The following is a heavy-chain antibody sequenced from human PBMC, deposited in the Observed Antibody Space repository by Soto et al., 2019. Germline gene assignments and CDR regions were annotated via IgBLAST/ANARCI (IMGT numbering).Heavy chain of an antibody. Sequence: KPSETLSLTCAVYGGSFSGYYWSWIRQPPGKGLEWIGEINHSGSTNYNPSLKSRVTISVDTSKNQFPLKLSSVTAADTAVYYCARGQYYYDSSGYWVKGHYYYYGMDVWGQGTTVTVSS. CDR1: GGSFSGYY. V-gene: IGHV4-34*01. CDR2: INHSGST. J-gene: IGHJ6*02. D-gene: IGHD3-22*01. CDR3: ARGQYYYDSSGYWVKGHYYYYGMDV.